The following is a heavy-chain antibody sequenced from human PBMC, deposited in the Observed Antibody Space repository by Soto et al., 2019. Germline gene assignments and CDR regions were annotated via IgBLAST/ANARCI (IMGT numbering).Heavy chain of an antibody. D-gene: IGHD3-10*01. CDR2: INPNSGGT. CDR3: ARDGRFGSYYYYGMDV. Sequence: VASVKVSCKASGYTFTGYYMHWVRQAPGQGLEWMGWINPNSGGTNYAQKFQGWVTMTRDTSISTAYMELSRLRSDDTAVYYCARDGRFGSYYYYGMDVWGQGTTVTVSS. CDR1: GYTFTGYY. J-gene: IGHJ6*02. V-gene: IGHV1-2*04.